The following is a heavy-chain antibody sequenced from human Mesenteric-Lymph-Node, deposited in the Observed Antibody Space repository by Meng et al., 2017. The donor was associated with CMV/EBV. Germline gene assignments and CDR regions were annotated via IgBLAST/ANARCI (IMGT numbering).Heavy chain of an antibody. CDR1: GGSFSGYY. Sequence: SETLSLTCAVYGGSFSGYYWSWIRQPPGKGLEWIGEINHSGSTNYNPSLRSRITISVDTSNNHFSLRLSSVTAADTAVYYCARESTYTNYAPDYWGQGTLVTVSS. CDR2: INHSGST. D-gene: IGHD4-11*01. V-gene: IGHV4-34*01. J-gene: IGHJ4*02. CDR3: ARESTYTNYAPDY.